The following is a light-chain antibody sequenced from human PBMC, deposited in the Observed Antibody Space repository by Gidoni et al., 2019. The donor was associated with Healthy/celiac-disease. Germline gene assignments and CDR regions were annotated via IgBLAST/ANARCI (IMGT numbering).Light chain of an antibody. CDR3: QQSYSTPRT. V-gene: IGKV1-39*01. J-gene: IGKJ2*02. CDR1: QSISSY. Sequence: DIQMTQSPSSLSASVGDRVTITCRASQSISSYLNWYQQKPGKDPKLLIDAASSLQSGVPSRFSGSGSGTDFTITISSMKHEDFATYYCQQSYSTPRTCGQGTKLEIK. CDR2: AAS.